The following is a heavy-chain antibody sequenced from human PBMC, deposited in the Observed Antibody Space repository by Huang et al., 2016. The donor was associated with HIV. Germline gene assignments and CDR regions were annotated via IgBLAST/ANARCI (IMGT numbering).Heavy chain of an antibody. J-gene: IGHJ4*02. CDR1: GFTFRSFG. CDR2: IRYDGNNY. CDR3: AKDLTYTFGRHFDY. Sequence: QVQLVESGGGVVQPGGSLRLSCTASGFTFRSFGLHWVRQAPGKELEWVAFIRYDGNNYYYADSVRGRFTISRDNSKDTLYLQMNRLRPDDSAVYYCAKDLTYTFGRHFDYWGRGTLVTVSS. V-gene: IGHV3-30*02. D-gene: IGHD3-3*01.